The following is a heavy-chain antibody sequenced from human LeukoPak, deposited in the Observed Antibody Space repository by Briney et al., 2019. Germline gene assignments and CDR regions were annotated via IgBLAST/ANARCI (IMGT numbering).Heavy chain of an antibody. CDR1: GFTFSSYS. D-gene: IGHD5-24*01. J-gene: IGHJ4*02. CDR2: ISGSTSTI. CDR3: ARGRGMATTSPYYFDY. V-gene: IGHV3-48*01. Sequence: PGGSLRLSCAASGFTFSSYSMNWVRQAPGKGLEWVSYISGSTSTIYYADSVKGRFTISRDNAKNSLYLQMNSLRAEDTAVYYCARGRGMATTSPYYFDYWGQGTLVTVSS.